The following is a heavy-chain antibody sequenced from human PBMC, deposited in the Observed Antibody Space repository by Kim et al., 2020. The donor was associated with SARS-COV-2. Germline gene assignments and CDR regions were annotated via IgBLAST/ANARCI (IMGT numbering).Heavy chain of an antibody. J-gene: IGHJ4*02. Sequence: SETLSLTCAVYGGSFSGYYWSWIRQPPGKGLEWIGEINHSGSTNYNPSLKSRVTISVDTSKNQFSLKLSSVTAADTAVYYCARGRVFGVVITSTFDYWGQGTLVTVSS. CDR3: ARGRVFGVVITSTFDY. CDR2: INHSGST. CDR1: GGSFSGYY. D-gene: IGHD3-3*01. V-gene: IGHV4-34*01.